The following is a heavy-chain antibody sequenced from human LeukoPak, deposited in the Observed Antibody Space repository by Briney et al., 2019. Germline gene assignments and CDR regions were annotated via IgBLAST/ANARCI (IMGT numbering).Heavy chain of an antibody. Sequence: QAGGSLRLSCAASGFTFSSYNMNWVRQAPGKGLEWVSYISSSSSSIFYVDSVKGRFTISRDNAKNSLYLQMNSLRAEDTAVYYCARDRGGADDFWSGYYTGYFDYWGQGALVTVSS. J-gene: IGHJ4*02. CDR1: GFTFSSYN. CDR2: ISSSSSSI. D-gene: IGHD3-3*01. CDR3: ARDRGGADDFWSGYYTGYFDY. V-gene: IGHV3-48*01.